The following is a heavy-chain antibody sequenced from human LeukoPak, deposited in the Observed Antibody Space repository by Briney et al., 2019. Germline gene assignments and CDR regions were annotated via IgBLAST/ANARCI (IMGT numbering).Heavy chain of an antibody. CDR3: ARVQDILTGYYKPPFDY. D-gene: IGHD3-9*01. V-gene: IGHV3-53*01. Sequence: GGSLRLSCAATGLTVSSNFMSWVRQAPGKGLEWVSVIYGGGSTYYADSVKGRFTISRDTPKNTLYLQMNSLRAEDTAVYYCARVQDILTGYYKPPFDYWGQGTLVTVSS. CDR1: GLTVSSNF. J-gene: IGHJ4*02. CDR2: IYGGGST.